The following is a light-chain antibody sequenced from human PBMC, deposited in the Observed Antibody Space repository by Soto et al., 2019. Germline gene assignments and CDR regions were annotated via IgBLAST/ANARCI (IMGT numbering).Light chain of an antibody. V-gene: IGKV3-11*01. CDR2: DTS. J-gene: IGKJ2*01. CDR3: QYHTDWPPYT. Sequence: EIVLTQSPATLSLSPGDRATLSCRASQSVSRYLAWYQRKPGQAPRLLIYDTSIRVTGIPARFSGSGSGTDFTLFISSLESEDFAVYYCQYHTDWPPYTFGQGTTLEI. CDR1: QSVSRY.